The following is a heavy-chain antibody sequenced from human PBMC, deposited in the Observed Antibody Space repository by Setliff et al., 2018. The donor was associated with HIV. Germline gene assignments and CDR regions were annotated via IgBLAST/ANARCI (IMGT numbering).Heavy chain of an antibody. Sequence: TRSLTCPVSGGSISTGYYYWGWIRQPPGKGLEWIGSIYYSGSTYYNPSLKSRVTISVDTSKNQFTLKLSSVTAADTAVYYCARTKDCSSISCPGTHHYYYMDVWGNGTTVTVSS. D-gene: IGHD2-2*01. V-gene: IGHV4-39*01. CDR3: ARTKDCSSISCPGTHHYYYMDV. CDR2: IYYSGST. J-gene: IGHJ6*03. CDR1: GGSISTGYYY.